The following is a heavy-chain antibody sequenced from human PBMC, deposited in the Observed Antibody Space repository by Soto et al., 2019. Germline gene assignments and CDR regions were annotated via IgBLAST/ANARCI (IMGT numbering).Heavy chain of an antibody. V-gene: IGHV5-51*01. CDR2: IYPGDSDT. D-gene: IGHD6-13*01. CDR1: GYSFTSYW. CDR3: ARHRGLGSSSWYDAFDI. Sequence: ESLKISCKGSGYSFTSYWIGWVRQMPGKGLEWMGIIYPGDSDTRYSPSFQGQVTISADKSISTAYLQWSSLKASDTAMYYCARHRGLGSSSWYDAFDIWGQGTMVTVSS. J-gene: IGHJ3*02.